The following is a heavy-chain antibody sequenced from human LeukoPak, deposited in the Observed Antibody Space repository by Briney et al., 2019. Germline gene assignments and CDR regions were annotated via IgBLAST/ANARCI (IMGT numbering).Heavy chain of an antibody. CDR3: ARPMNVLRFLEWLFIY. Sequence: PGGSLRLSCAASGFTFSRYEMNWVRQAPGKGLEWVSAISGSGGSTYYADSVKGRFTISRDNSKNTLYLQMNSLRAEDTAVYYCARPMNVLRFLEWLFIYWGQGTLVTVSS. CDR1: GFTFSRYE. V-gene: IGHV3-23*01. J-gene: IGHJ4*02. CDR2: ISGSGGST. D-gene: IGHD3-3*01.